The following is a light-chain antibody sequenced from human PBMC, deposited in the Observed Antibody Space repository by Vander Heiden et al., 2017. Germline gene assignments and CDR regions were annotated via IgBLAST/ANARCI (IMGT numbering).Light chain of an antibody. Sequence: QSALTQPASVSGSPAQSITIPCTGTSSDVGSYNLVSWYQQHPGKAPKLMIYEVSKRPSGVSNRFSGSKSGNTASLTISGLQAEDEADYYCCSYAGSSTPYVFGTGTKVTVL. V-gene: IGLV2-23*02. J-gene: IGLJ1*01. CDR3: CSYAGSSTPYV. CDR2: EVS. CDR1: SSDVGSYNL.